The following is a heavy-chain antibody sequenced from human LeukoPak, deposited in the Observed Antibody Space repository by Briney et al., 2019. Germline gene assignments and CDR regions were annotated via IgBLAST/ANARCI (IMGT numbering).Heavy chain of an antibody. CDR1: GFTFSSYG. J-gene: IGHJ4*02. D-gene: IGHD5-24*01. CDR2: ISYDGSNK. Sequence: GSLRLSCAASGFTFSSYGMHWVSQAPGKGMEGVAVISYDGSNKYYADSVKGRFPISRDNSKNTLYLQMNSLRAEDTAVYYCAKGEMATTRGCFAYWGQGTLVTVSS. CDR3: AKGEMATTRGCFAY. V-gene: IGHV3-30*18.